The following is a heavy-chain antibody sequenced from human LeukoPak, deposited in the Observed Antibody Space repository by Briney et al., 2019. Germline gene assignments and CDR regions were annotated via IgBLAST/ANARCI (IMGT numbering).Heavy chain of an antibody. J-gene: IGHJ4*02. D-gene: IGHD2-15*01. CDR2: TWYDGSNK. CDR3: ARAGYCSGGSCYGFDY. Sequence: GKSLRLSCAASGFTFSSYVMHWVRQAPGKGLEWVAVTWYDGSNKYYADSVKGRFTISRDNSKNTLYLQMNSLRAEDTAVYYCARAGYCSGGSCYGFDYWGQGTLVTVSS. CDR1: GFTFSSYV. V-gene: IGHV3-33*01.